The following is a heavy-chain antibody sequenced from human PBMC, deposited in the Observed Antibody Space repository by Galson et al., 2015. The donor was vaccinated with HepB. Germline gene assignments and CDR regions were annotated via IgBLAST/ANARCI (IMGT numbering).Heavy chain of an antibody. J-gene: IGHJ4*02. CDR3: ARDFAELH. V-gene: IGHV3-7*03. Sequence: SLRLSCAASGFTFSSYWMTWVRQAPGKGLEWVANIKEDGGEKHYVDSVKGRFTISRDNAKNSLYLQMNSLRAEDTAVYYCARDFAELHWGQGTLVTVSS. CDR2: IKEDGGEK. D-gene: IGHD3-10*01. CDR1: GFTFSSYW.